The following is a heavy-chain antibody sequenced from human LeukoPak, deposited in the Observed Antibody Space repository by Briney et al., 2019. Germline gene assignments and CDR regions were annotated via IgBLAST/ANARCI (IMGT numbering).Heavy chain of an antibody. CDR2: IIPIFGTA. CDR1: GGTFSSYA. J-gene: IGHJ4*02. V-gene: IGHV1-69*05. Sequence: SVKVSCKASGGTFSSYAISWVRQAPGQGLKWMGGIIPIFGTANYAQKFQGRVTITTDESTSTAYMELSSLRSEDTAVYYCARAGTGTTLVPFDYWGQGTLVTVSS. CDR3: ARAGTGTTLVPFDY. D-gene: IGHD1-7*01.